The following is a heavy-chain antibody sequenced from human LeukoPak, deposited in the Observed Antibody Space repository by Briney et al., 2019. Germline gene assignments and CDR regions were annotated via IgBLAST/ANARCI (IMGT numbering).Heavy chain of an antibody. Sequence: SETLSLTCTVSGGSISSGGYYWSWIRQPPGKSLEWIGYIYHSGSTYYNPSLKSRVTISVDRSKNQFSLKLSSVTAADTAVYYCARGTIGAEDYMDVWGKGTTVTVSS. CDR2: IYHSGST. V-gene: IGHV4-30-2*01. D-gene: IGHD3-3*01. J-gene: IGHJ6*03. CDR1: GGSISSGGYY. CDR3: ARGTIGAEDYMDV.